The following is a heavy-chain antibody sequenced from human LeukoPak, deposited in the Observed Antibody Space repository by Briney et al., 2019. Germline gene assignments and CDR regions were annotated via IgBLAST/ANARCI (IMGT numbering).Heavy chain of an antibody. Sequence: SETLSLTCTVSGGSISSSSYYWGWIRQPPGKGLEGIGSIYYSGSTYYNPSLKSRVAISVDTSKNQFSLKLSSVTAADTAMYYCASHYDFWSGWIYWGQGTLVTVSS. J-gene: IGHJ4*02. D-gene: IGHD3-3*01. V-gene: IGHV4-39*07. CDR3: ASHYDFWSGWIY. CDR2: IYYSGST. CDR1: GGSISSSSYY.